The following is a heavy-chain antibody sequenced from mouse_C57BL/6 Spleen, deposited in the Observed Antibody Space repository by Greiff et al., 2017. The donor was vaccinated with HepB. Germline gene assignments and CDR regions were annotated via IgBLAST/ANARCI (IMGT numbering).Heavy chain of an antibody. J-gene: IGHJ4*01. CDR2: IYPGSGST. CDR3: ARGWGNYAMDY. Sequence: QVQLQQPGAELVKPGASVKMSCKASGYTFTSYCITWVKQRPGQGLEWIGDIYPGSGSTNYNEKFKSKATLTVDTSSSTAYMQLSSLTSEDSAVYYCARGWGNYAMDYWGQGTSVTVSS. D-gene: IGHD2-3*01. CDR1: GYTFTSYC. V-gene: IGHV1-55*01.